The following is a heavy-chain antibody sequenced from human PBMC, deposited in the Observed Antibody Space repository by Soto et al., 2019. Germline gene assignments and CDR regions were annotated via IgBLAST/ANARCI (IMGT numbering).Heavy chain of an antibody. J-gene: IGHJ4*02. CDR3: VSQRTSVLTQAYFDY. Sequence: SETLSLTCTVSGGSVSNSNYYWGRIRQSPGKGLEWIGSVYYRGRSYSKSSVKSRVTISVDTSKNQFSLNLNSVTASDTAVYYCVSQRTSVLTQAYFDYWGPGALVTVSS. CDR2: VYYRGRS. D-gene: IGHD2-8*01. V-gene: IGHV4-39*01. CDR1: GGSVSNSNYY.